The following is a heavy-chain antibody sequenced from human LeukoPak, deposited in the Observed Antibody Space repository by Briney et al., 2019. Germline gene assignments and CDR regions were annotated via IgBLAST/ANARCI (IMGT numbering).Heavy chain of an antibody. J-gene: IGHJ5*02. Sequence: SSETLSLTCTVSGGSISSYYWSWIRQTPGKGLEWIGYIYYSGSTNYNPSLESRVTISVDTSKNQFSLKLSSMTAADTAIYYCARRGAAYNWFDPWGQGILVTVSS. CDR2: IYYSGST. CDR3: ARRGAAYNWFDP. V-gene: IGHV4-59*08. CDR1: GGSISSYY. D-gene: IGHD1-26*01.